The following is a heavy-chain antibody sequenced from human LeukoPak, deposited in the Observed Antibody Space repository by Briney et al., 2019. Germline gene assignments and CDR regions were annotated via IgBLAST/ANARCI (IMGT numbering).Heavy chain of an antibody. Sequence: GASVKVSCKASGYTFTGYYMHWVRQAPGQGLEWMGWINPNSGGTNYAQKFQGRVTMTRDTSISTAYMELSRLRSDDTAVYYCARKASTYSSSWYGAQYYFDYWGQGTLVTVSS. CDR2: INPNSGGT. D-gene: IGHD6-13*01. CDR3: ARKASTYSSSWYGAQYYFDY. CDR1: GYTFTGYY. V-gene: IGHV1-2*02. J-gene: IGHJ4*02.